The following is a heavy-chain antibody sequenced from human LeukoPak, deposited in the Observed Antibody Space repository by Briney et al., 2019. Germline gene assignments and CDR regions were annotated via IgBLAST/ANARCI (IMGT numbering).Heavy chain of an antibody. J-gene: IGHJ4*02. Sequence: GGSLRLSCAASGFTFSYYWMHWVRQAPGKGLVWVSRINSEGTSTSFADSVKGRFTVSRDNAKNTLYLQMNSLKTEDTAVYYCTRDGDGNYELVDYWGQGTLVTVSS. D-gene: IGHD4-17*01. CDR3: TRDGDGNYELVDY. CDR1: GFTFSYYW. V-gene: IGHV3-74*01. CDR2: INSEGTST.